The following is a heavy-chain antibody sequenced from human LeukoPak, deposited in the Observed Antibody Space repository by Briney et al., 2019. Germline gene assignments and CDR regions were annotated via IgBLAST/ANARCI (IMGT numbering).Heavy chain of an antibody. V-gene: IGHV3-21*01. CDR1: GFTFSSYS. Sequence: PGGSLRLSCAASGFTFSSYSMNWVRQAPGKGLEWVSSISSSSSYIYYADSVKGRFTISRDNAKNSLYLQMSSLRAEDTAVYYCARAINTDFWSGYVVYFDLWGRGTLVTVSS. CDR2: ISSSSSYI. CDR3: ARAINTDFWSGYVVYFDL. D-gene: IGHD3-3*01. J-gene: IGHJ2*01.